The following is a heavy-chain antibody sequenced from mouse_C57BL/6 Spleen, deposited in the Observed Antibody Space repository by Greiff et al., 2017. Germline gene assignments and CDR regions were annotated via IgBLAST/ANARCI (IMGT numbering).Heavy chain of an antibody. Sequence: EVQLMESGGGLVKPGGSLKLSCAASGFTFSSYTMSWVRQTPEKRLEWVATISGGGGNTYYPDSVKGRFTISRDNAKNTLYLQMSSLRSEDTSLYYCARLYYSTIFAYWGQGTLVTVSA. J-gene: IGHJ3*01. V-gene: IGHV5-9*01. CDR1: GFTFSSYT. D-gene: IGHD2-5*01. CDR3: ARLYYSTIFAY. CDR2: ISGGGGNT.